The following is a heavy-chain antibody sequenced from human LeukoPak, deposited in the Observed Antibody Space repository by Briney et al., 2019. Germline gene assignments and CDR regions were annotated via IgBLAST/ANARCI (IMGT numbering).Heavy chain of an antibody. J-gene: IGHJ5*02. CDR3: AKSRSGSYTGWFDP. D-gene: IGHD3-3*01. CDR2: ISGGGGST. V-gene: IGHV3-23*01. Sequence: PGGSLRLSCAASGFTFSSYAMSWVRQAPGKGLEWVSSISGGGGSTYYTDSVKGRFTISRDNSKNTLYMQMNSLRTEDTAVYYCAKSRSGSYTGWFDPWGQGTLVTVSS. CDR1: GFTFSSYA.